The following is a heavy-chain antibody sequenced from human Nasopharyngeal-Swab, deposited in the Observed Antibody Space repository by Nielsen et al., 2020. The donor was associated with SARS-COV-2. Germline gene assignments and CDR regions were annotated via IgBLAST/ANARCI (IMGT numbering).Heavy chain of an antibody. CDR1: GFKFDENT. Sequence: GESLKISCAASGFKFDENTMHWVRHTPEKGLQWVSLTRGDDGTYYADSVKGRFTISRDNTKNSVYLQMNSLRTEDSALYYCAKDLPGYKGFDNWGQGTLVTVSS. CDR3: AKDLPGYKGFDN. CDR2: TRGDDGT. V-gene: IGHV3-43*01. D-gene: IGHD5-24*01. J-gene: IGHJ4*02.